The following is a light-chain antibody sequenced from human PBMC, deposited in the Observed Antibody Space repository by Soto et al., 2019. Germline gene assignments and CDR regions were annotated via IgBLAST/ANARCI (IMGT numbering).Light chain of an antibody. J-gene: IGKJ1*01. Sequence: EIVLTQSPGTLSLSPGERATLSCRASQSVSSSYLAWYQQKPGQAPRLLIYGASSRATGIPDRFSSSGSGTDFTLTIRSREPEDFAVYYYERYGSSRGKFGQGTKVYI. CDR3: ERYGSSRGK. V-gene: IGKV3-20*01. CDR1: QSVSSSY. CDR2: GAS.